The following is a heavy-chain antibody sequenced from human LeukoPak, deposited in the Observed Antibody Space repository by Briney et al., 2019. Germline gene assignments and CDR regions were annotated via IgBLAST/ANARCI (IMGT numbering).Heavy chain of an antibody. CDR1: GFTVSSHY. V-gene: IGHV3-53*01. CDR3: ARKFDY. J-gene: IGHJ4*02. CDR2: IYSGGTT. Sequence: GGSLRLSCAASGFTVSSHYMSWVRQAPGKGLEWVSIIYSGGTTYYADSVRGRFTISRDNSKNTLFLQMNSLRAEVTAVYYCARKFDYWGQGTLVTVSS.